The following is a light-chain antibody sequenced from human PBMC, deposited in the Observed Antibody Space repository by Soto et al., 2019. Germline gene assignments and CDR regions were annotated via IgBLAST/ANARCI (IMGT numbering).Light chain of an antibody. CDR2: DAS. V-gene: IGKV1-5*01. CDR1: QTISSW. CDR3: QQYNSYSPLT. J-gene: IGKJ4*01. Sequence: DIQMTQSPSTLSASVGDRVTITCRASQTISSWLAWYQQKPRKAPTLLIYDASTLERGVPSRFSGTGSGTEFTLSIDSLQPDDFAVYYCQQYNSYSPLTFGGGTKVDIK.